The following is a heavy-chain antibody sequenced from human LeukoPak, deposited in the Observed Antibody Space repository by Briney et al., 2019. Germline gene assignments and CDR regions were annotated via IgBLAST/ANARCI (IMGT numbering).Heavy chain of an antibody. J-gene: IGHJ6*02. D-gene: IGHD5-12*01. CDR1: GFTFSSHW. CDR3: AKYGVSGYDTYYGMDV. CDR2: INQDGSQK. Sequence: GGSLRLSCAGSGFTFSSHWIGWVRRAPGKGLEWVAHINQDGSQKYYVDPVGGRFAIYRDKAKKSLYLKMNSLRAEDTAIYYCAKYGVSGYDTYYGMDVWGQGTTVTVSS. V-gene: IGHV3-7*01.